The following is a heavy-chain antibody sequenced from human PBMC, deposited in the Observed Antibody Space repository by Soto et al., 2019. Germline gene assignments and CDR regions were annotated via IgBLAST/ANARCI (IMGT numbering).Heavy chain of an antibody. CDR3: ARDPRGYYYGMDV. CDR1: GDTFTGYY. Sequence: ASVKVSCKASGDTFTGYYMHCVRRAPGQGLEWMGWINPNSGGTNYAQKFQGRVTMTRDTSISTAYMELSRLRSDDTAVYYCARDPRGYYYGMDVWGQGTTVTVSS. D-gene: IGHD3-10*01. CDR2: INPNSGGT. J-gene: IGHJ6*02. V-gene: IGHV1-2*02.